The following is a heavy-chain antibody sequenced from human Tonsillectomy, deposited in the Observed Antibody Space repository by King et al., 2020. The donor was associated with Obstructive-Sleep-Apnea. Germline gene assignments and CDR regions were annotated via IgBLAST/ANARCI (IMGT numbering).Heavy chain of an antibody. CDR1: GFTFSSYW. D-gene: IGHD3-22*01. Sequence: QLVQSGGGLVQPGGSLRLSFAASGFTFSSYWVSWVRQAPGKGLGWVANIKQDGREKYYVVAVKGRFTISRDNAKNSLYLQMNSLRAEDTAVYYCARPQQKYYYDSSGYRIGSFDYWGQGTLVTVSS. CDR3: ARPQQKYYYDSSGYRIGSFDY. J-gene: IGHJ4*02. V-gene: IGHV3-7*03. CDR2: IKQDGREK.